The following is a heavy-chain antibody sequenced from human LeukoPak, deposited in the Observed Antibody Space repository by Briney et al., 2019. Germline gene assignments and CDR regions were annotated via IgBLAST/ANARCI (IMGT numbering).Heavy chain of an antibody. D-gene: IGHD5-12*01. CDR1: GFTFHNYA. CDR3: AKDGRIEAPLYDSFDI. CDR2: ISGSGGST. Sequence: GGSLRLSCAASGFTFHNYAIHWVRQAPGKGLEWVSAISGSGGSTYYADSVKGRFTSSRDNSKNTLYLQMNSLRAEDTAVYYCAKDGRIEAPLYDSFDIWGLGTMVTVSS. J-gene: IGHJ3*02. V-gene: IGHV3-23*01.